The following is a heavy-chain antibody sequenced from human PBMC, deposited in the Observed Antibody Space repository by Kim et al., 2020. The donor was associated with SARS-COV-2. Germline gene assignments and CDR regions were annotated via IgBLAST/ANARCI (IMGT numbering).Heavy chain of an antibody. V-gene: IGHV3-74*01. Sequence: GGSLRLSCAASGFTLSSYWMHWVRQAPGKGPVWVSHINTDGSITNYAGSVKGRFAISRDNAKNTLYLQMNSLRAEDTAVYYCARGGSGGSFDNWGQGTLVTVSS. J-gene: IGHJ4*02. D-gene: IGHD2-15*01. CDR2: INTDGSIT. CDR3: ARGGSGGSFDN. CDR1: GFTLSSYW.